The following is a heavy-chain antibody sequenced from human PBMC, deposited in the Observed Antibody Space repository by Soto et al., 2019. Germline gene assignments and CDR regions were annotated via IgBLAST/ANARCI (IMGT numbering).Heavy chain of an antibody. V-gene: IGHV3-20*01. CDR1: GFAFDHYG. CDR2: ISGSGGNI. CDR3: ARKPNWRYWYFDL. D-gene: IGHD1-1*01. Sequence: VQLVESGGSVIRPGGSLRLSCAASGFAFDHYGMAWVRQVPGKGMEWVSGISGSGGNIGYADSVKGRFTMSRENTKNTLYLEMNNLGAEDTGLYRCARKPNWRYWYFDLWGRGTLVTVSS. J-gene: IGHJ2*01.